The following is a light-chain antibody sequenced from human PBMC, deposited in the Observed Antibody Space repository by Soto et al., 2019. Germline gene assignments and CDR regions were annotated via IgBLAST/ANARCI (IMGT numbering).Light chain of an antibody. CDR1: QSVSSSY. V-gene: IGKV3-20*01. J-gene: IGKJ4*01. CDR3: QQDRSSPQNT. CDR2: GAS. Sequence: EIVLTQSPGTLSLSPGERATLSCRASQSVSSSYLAWYQQNPGQAPRLLIYGASSRATGIPDRFSGSGSGTDFTLTISSLEPEDFAVYYCQQDRSSPQNTFGGGTKVEIK.